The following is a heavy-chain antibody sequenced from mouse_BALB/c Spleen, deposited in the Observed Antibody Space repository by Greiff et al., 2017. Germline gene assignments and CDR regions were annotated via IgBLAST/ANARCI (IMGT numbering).Heavy chain of an antibody. J-gene: IGHJ1*01. V-gene: IGHV2-9*02. CDR3: ARYIIWYFDV. Sequence: VQRVESGPGLVAPSQSLSITCTVSGFSLTSYGVHWVRQPPGKGLEWLGVIWAGGSTNYNSALMSRLSISKDNSKSQVFLKMNSLQTDDTAMYYCARYIIWYFDVWGAGTTVTVSS. CDR2: IWAGGST. CDR1: GFSLTSYG.